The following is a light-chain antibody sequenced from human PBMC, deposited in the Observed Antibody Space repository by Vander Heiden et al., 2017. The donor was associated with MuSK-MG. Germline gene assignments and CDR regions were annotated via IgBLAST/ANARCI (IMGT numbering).Light chain of an antibody. CDR1: QSFSTH. V-gene: IGKV3-15*01. J-gene: IGKJ4*01. Sequence: EIVLTQSPATLSVSPGERATLSCRASQSFSTHLAWYQQKPGQAPRLLIYDESTRATGIPARFSGSGSGTEFTLTISSLQSEDFAVYYCQHYNRWPLTFGGGTKVEIK. CDR2: DES. CDR3: QHYNRWPLT.